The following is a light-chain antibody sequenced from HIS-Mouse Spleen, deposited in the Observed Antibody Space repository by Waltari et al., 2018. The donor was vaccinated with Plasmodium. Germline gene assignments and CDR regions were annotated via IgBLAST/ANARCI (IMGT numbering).Light chain of an antibody. CDR1: QGISNY. CDR3: QKYNSAPWT. V-gene: IGKV1-27*01. Sequence: DIQMTQSPSSLSASVGDRVTITCRASQGISNYLAWYQQKPGKVPKLLIYAASTLQSGVPSRFSGSGSGTEFTLTISSLQPEDVAYYCQKYNSAPWTFGQGTKVEIK. J-gene: IGKJ1*01. CDR2: AAS.